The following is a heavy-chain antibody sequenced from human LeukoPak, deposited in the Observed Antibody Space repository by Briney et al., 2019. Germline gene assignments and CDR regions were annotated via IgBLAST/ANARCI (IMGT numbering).Heavy chain of an antibody. D-gene: IGHD3-3*01. V-gene: IGHV1-18*01. CDR2: ISAYNGNT. CDR3: ARDSPYYDFWSGYPNWFDP. CDR1: GYTFTSYG. Sequence: ASVKVSCKASGYTFTSYGISWVRQAPGQGLEWMGWISAYNGNTNYAQKLQGRVTMTTDTSTSTAYMELRSLRSDDTAVYYCARDSPYYDFWSGYPNWFDPWGQGTLVTVAS. J-gene: IGHJ5*02.